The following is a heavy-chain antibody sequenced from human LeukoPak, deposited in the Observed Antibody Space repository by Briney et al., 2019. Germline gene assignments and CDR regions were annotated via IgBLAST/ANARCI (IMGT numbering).Heavy chain of an antibody. CDR3: ARAVSSTFPNWFDP. V-gene: IGHV4-31*03. Sequence: PSQTLSLTCSFSVDSISSRTYYWTWIRQHPEKGLEWIGYIWNSGSTNYNPSLKRRVTISVDTSKNQISLKLTSMTPADTAVYYCARAVSSTFPNWFDPWGQGILVIASS. J-gene: IGHJ5*02. CDR1: VDSISSRTYY. D-gene: IGHD6-6*01. CDR2: IWNSGST.